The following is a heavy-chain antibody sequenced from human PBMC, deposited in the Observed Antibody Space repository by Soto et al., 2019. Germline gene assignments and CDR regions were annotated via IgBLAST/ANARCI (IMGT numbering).Heavy chain of an antibody. CDR2: IRNGDET. D-gene: IGHD1-1*01. J-gene: IGHJ4*02. Sequence: PGGSLRLSCAASGFTFSSYGMHWVRQAPGKGLEWVSIIRNGDETHYADSVKDRFTISRDNSKNTLYLQMSNVRAEDTAVYYCAGNRIQGTYNYGQPDYWGPGTLVTVSS. CDR1: GFTFSSYG. V-gene: IGHV3-66*01. CDR3: AGNRIQGTYNYGQPDY.